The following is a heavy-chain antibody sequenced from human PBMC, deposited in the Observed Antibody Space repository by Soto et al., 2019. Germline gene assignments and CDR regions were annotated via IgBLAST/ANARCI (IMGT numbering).Heavy chain of an antibody. CDR3: AADPSGYSYANFDY. Sequence: AASVKVSCKASGFTFTSSAMQWVRQARGQRLEWIGWIVVGSGNTNYAQKFQERVTITRDMSTSTAYMELSSLRSEDTAVYYCAADPSGYSYANFDYWGQGTLVTVSS. CDR2: IVVGSGNT. V-gene: IGHV1-58*02. CDR1: GFTFTSSA. D-gene: IGHD5-18*01. J-gene: IGHJ4*02.